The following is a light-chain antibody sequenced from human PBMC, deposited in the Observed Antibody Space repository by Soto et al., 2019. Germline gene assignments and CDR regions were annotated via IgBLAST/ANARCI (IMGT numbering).Light chain of an antibody. CDR2: GIS. J-gene: IGKJ1*01. CDR3: QQYTAWTLT. CDR1: QSVTRNY. Sequence: EVVITQSPATRYVSPGEGATRACRASQSVTRNYLAWYQQKLGKTPRLIIHGISDRATGVPDRFSGSGSGTDFTLTISRLEPEDFEVFYCQQYTAWTLTFGQGTKVDIK. V-gene: IGKV3-20*01.